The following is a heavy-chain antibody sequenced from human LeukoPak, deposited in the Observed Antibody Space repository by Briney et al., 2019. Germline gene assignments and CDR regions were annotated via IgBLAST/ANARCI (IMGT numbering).Heavy chain of an antibody. CDR1: GFTFSSCW. Sequence: GGSLRLSCAASGFTFSSCWMSWVRQAPGKGLEWVANIKQDGSQKSYVDSVKGRFTISRDNANNLLYLQMNSLRAEDTAVYYCARESFAARWDWGQGTLVTVSS. V-gene: IGHV3-7*01. D-gene: IGHD6-6*01. CDR2: IKQDGSQK. J-gene: IGHJ4*02. CDR3: ARESFAARWD.